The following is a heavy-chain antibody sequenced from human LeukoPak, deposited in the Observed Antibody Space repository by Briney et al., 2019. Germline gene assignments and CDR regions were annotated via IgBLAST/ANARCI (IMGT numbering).Heavy chain of an antibody. Sequence: GGSLRLSCAASGFTFSSYAMSWVRQAPGKGLEWVSAISGSGGSTYYADSVKGRFTISRDNSKNTLYLQMNSLRAEDTAVYYCAKDLWDIVVVPAAICSYWGQGTLVTVSS. CDR1: GFTFSSYA. J-gene: IGHJ4*02. V-gene: IGHV3-23*01. CDR2: ISGSGGST. D-gene: IGHD2-2*02. CDR3: AKDLWDIVVVPAAICSY.